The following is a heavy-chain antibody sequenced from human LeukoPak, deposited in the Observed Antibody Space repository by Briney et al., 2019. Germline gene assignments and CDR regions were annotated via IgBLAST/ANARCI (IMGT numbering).Heavy chain of an antibody. Sequence: ASVKVSCKASVCTFSSYAISWVRQAPGQGLEWMGRIIPILGIANYAQKFQGRVTITADKSTSTAYMELSSLRSEDTAVYYCARDELYCGGDCYSDPIDYWGQGTLVTVSS. CDR3: ARDELYCGGDCYSDPIDY. V-gene: IGHV1-69*04. CDR1: VCTFSSYA. D-gene: IGHD2-21*02. CDR2: IIPILGIA. J-gene: IGHJ4*02.